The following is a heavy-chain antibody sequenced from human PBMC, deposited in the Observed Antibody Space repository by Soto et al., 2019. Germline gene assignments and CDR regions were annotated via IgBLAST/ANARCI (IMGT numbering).Heavy chain of an antibody. V-gene: IGHV1-8*01. Sequence: QVQLVQSGAEVKKPGASVKVSCKASGYTFTSYDINWVRQATGQGLAWMGWMNPNSGNTGYAQKFQGIVTMTRNPSISTVYLELSSLRSEDTAVYYCARGLFTRGVSWFDPWGQGTLVTVSS. D-gene: IGHD3-10*01. J-gene: IGHJ5*02. CDR2: MNPNSGNT. CDR3: ARGLFTRGVSWFDP. CDR1: GYTFTSYD.